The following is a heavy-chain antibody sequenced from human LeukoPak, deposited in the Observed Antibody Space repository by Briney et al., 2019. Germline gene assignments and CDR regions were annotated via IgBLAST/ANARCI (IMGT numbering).Heavy chain of an antibody. CDR1: GYSFTDYY. D-gene: IGHD2-2*01. Sequence: GASVKVSCKASGYSFTDYYMHWVQQAPGKGLEWMGRVDPEDGETIYAERFQGRLTITADTSTDTAYMEVSSLRSEDTAVYYCATQRQTRIVVVPAAIDYWGQGTLVTVSS. CDR3: ATQRQTRIVVVPAAIDY. V-gene: IGHV1-69-2*01. J-gene: IGHJ4*02. CDR2: VDPEDGET.